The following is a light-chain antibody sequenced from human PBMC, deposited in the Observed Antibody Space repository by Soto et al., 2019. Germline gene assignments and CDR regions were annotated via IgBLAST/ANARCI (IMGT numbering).Light chain of an antibody. Sequence: EIVLTQSPGTLSLSPGERATLSCRASQSVSSTYLAWYQRKPGQAPRLLIYGASSRATGIPDRFSGSGSGTDFTLTISRLEPEDSAVYYCQQYGSSPWTFGQGTK. CDR3: QQYGSSPWT. CDR2: GAS. V-gene: IGKV3-20*01. J-gene: IGKJ1*01. CDR1: QSVSSTY.